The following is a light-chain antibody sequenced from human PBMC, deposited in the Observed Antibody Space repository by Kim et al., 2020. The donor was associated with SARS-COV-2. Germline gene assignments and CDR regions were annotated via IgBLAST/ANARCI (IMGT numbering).Light chain of an antibody. J-gene: IGKJ1*01. CDR1: QSVSSY. CDR3: QQYNDWPRT. CDR2: SAS. Sequence: EIVMTQSPATLSVSPGEGATLSCRASQSVSSYLAWYQQKPGQAPRLLIYSASTRVTGVPARFSASGSGTEFTLTISSLQSEDFAVYYCQQYNDWPRTFGHGTKVDIK. V-gene: IGKV3-15*01.